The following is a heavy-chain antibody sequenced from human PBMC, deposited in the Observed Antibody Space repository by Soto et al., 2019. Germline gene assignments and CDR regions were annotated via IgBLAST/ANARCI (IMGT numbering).Heavy chain of an antibody. V-gene: IGHV3-15*07. CDR3: TTDSRTTLPEIRFDY. J-gene: IGHJ5*01. CDR1: GFPFSNAL. Sequence: GGSLRLSCAASGFPFSNALKNWVRQVPGKGLEWVGRVKSKADGGSGDYAAPVKGRFVVSRDDSKDIVYLQMNSLKIEDTGVYYCTTDSRTTLPEIRFDYWGHGTQVTVSS. CDR2: VKSKADGGSG. D-gene: IGHD1-26*01.